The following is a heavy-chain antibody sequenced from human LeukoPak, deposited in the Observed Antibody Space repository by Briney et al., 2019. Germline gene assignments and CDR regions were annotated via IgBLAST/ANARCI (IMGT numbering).Heavy chain of an antibody. D-gene: IGHD6-13*01. Sequence: PGGSLRHSCAASGFTFSSYEMNWVRQAPGKGLEWVSYISSSGSTIYYADSVKGRFTISRDNAKNSLYLQMNSLRAEDTAVYYCASRAAAHWYFDLWGRGTLVTVSS. CDR1: GFTFSSYE. J-gene: IGHJ2*01. CDR3: ASRAAAHWYFDL. V-gene: IGHV3-48*03. CDR2: ISSSGSTI.